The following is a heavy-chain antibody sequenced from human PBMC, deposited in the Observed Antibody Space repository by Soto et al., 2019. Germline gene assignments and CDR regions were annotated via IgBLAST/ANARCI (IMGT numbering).Heavy chain of an antibody. J-gene: IGHJ4*02. CDR3: AKGRERSGSYRPFDQ. Sequence: EVQLLESGGGLVQPGGSLRLSCAASGFTFSAYAMSWVRQAPGKGLEWASAISSSGDDTNYADSVKGRFTISRDNPKNTMYLQMNSLRAEDTAVYYCAKGRERSGSYRPFDQWGQGTLVTVSS. V-gene: IGHV3-23*01. CDR2: ISSSGDDT. D-gene: IGHD3-3*01. CDR1: GFTFSAYA.